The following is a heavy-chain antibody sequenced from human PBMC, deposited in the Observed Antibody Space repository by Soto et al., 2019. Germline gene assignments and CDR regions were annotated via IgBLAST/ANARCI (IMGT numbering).Heavy chain of an antibody. CDR3: ARQLAILAKPKSIGSTSSDYYYYAMDV. CDR2: IYPGDSNT. J-gene: IGHJ6*02. Sequence: PGESLKISCKGSGYSFTSYWIGWVRQMPGKGLEWMGIIYPGDSNTRYSPSFQGQVTISADKSISTAYLQWSSLQASDTAMYYCARQLAILAKPKSIGSTSSDYYYYAMDVWGQGTTVTGSS. D-gene: IGHD6-6*01. CDR1: GYSFTSYW. V-gene: IGHV5-51*01.